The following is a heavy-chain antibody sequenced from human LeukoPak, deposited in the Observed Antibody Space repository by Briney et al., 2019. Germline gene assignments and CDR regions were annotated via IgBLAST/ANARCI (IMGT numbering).Heavy chain of an antibody. CDR2: INHSGNT. CDR1: GASITSYY. V-gene: IGHV4-4*09. Sequence: ETLSPTCTVSGASITSYYWSWNRQPPGKGLEWIGYINHSGNTYYIPSLRSRGTISIDTSKNQFSLELSSVTAADTAVYYCARYTVTNLLDFWGQGTLVTVSS. J-gene: IGHJ4*02. CDR3: ARYTVTNLLDF. D-gene: IGHD4-17*01.